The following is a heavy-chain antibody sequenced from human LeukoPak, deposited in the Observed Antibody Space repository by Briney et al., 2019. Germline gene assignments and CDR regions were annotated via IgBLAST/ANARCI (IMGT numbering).Heavy chain of an antibody. CDR2: IYYSGST. V-gene: IGHV4-59*08. J-gene: IGHJ4*02. CDR1: GGSISSYY. D-gene: IGHD3-10*01. Sequence: PSETLSLTCTVSGGSISSYYWSWIRQPPGKGLEWIGYIYYSGSTNYNPSLKSRVTISVDTSKNQFSLKLSSVTAADTAVYYCATGAPISFGALFFHVFDYWGQGTLVTVSS. CDR3: ATGAPISFGALFFHVFDY.